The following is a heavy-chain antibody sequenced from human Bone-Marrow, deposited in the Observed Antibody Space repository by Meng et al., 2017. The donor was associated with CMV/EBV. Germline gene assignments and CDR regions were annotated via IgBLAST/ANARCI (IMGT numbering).Heavy chain of an antibody. J-gene: IGHJ5*02. D-gene: IGHD1-7*01. V-gene: IGHV3-33*01. CDR2: IWYDGSNK. Sequence: GGSLRLSCAASGFTFSSYGMHWVRQAPGKGLEWVAVIWYDGSNKYYADSVKGRFTISRDNSKNTLYLQMNSLRAEDTAVYYCARGELELRGAFDPWGQGTLVTVSS. CDR1: GFTFSSYG. CDR3: ARGELELRGAFDP.